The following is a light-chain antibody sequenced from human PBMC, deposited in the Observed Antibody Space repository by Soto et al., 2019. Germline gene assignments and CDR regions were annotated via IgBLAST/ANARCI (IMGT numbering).Light chain of an antibody. CDR1: NIGSKS. Sequence: SYELTQPPSVSVAPGKTASVACGGSNIGSKSVHWYQKKSGQAPVLVMYYDSDRPSGIPERFSGSNSGNTATLTISRVEAGDEADYYCAAWDDSLNGWVFGGGTKLTVL. J-gene: IGLJ3*02. CDR2: YDS. V-gene: IGLV3-21*04. CDR3: AAWDDSLNGWV.